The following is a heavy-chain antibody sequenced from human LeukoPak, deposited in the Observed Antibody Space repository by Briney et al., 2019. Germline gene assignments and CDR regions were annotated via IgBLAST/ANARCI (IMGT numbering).Heavy chain of an antibody. CDR1: GGSISSYY. CDR2: IYYSGST. V-gene: IGHV4-59*01. Sequence: PSETLSLTCTVSGGSISSYYWSWIRQPPGKGLEWIGYIYYSGSTNYNPSLKSRVTISVDTSKNQFSLKLSSVTAADTAVYYCARAVAAAGTPQYYYYYYMDVWGKGTTVSVSS. CDR3: ARAVAAAGTPQYYYYYYMDV. J-gene: IGHJ6*03. D-gene: IGHD6-13*01.